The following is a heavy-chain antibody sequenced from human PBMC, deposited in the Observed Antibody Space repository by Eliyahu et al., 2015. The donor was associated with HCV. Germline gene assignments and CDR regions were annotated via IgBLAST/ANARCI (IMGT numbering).Heavy chain of an antibody. Sequence: QVQLQESGPGLVQPSETLSLTCTVSGGXIXTYYWSWIRQPPGKGLEXIGYIHCSGSPNYNPPLKSRVTISVDTSKNQFSLKLSSVTAADTAVYYCASGGGGIAVAGTGGWFDPWGQGTLVTVSS. J-gene: IGHJ5*02. CDR3: ASGGGGIAVAGTGGWFDP. CDR1: GGXIXTYY. V-gene: IGHV4-59*01. CDR2: IHCSGSP. D-gene: IGHD6-19*01.